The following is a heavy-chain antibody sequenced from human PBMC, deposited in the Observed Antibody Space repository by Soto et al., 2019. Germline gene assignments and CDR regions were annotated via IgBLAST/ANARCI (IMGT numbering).Heavy chain of an antibody. CDR1: GYTFTSYG. CDR2: ISAYNGNT. V-gene: IGHV1-18*01. J-gene: IGHJ3*02. CDR3: ARYLAPVVVITMTDDAFDI. D-gene: IGHD2-21*01. Sequence: ASVKVSCKASGYTFTSYGISWVRQAPGQGLEWMGWISAYNGNTNYAQKLQGRVTMTTDTSTSTAYMELRSLRSDDTAVYYCARYLAPVVVITMTDDAFDIWGQGTMVPVSS.